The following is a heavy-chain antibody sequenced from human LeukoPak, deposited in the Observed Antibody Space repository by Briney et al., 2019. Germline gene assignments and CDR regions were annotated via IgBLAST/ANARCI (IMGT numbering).Heavy chain of an antibody. V-gene: IGHV1-24*01. J-gene: IGHJ3*02. Sequence: APVKVSCKVSGYTLTELSMHWVRQAPGKGLEWMGGFDPEDGETTYAQKFQGRVTMTEDTSTDTAYMELSSLRSEDTAVYYCAKGDYYDSSGYYYGVHAFDIWGQGTMVTVSS. CDR2: FDPEDGET. CDR1: GYTLTELS. D-gene: IGHD3-22*01. CDR3: AKGDYYDSSGYYYGVHAFDI.